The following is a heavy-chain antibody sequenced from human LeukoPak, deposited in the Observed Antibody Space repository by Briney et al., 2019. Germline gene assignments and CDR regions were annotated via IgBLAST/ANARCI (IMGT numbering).Heavy chain of an antibody. CDR1: GFTVSSNY. V-gene: IGHV3-74*01. CDR2: INSDGSST. J-gene: IGHJ6*02. Sequence: GGSLRLSCAASGFTVSSNYMSWVRQAPGKGLVWVSRINSDGSSTSYADSVKGRFTISRDNAKNTLYLQMNSLRAEDTAVYYCARDNFEYFRSMDVWGQGTTVTVSS. D-gene: IGHD6-6*01. CDR3: ARDNFEYFRSMDV.